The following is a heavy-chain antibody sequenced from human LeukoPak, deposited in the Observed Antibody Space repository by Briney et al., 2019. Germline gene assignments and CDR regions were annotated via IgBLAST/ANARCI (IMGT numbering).Heavy chain of an antibody. V-gene: IGHV6-1*01. Sequence: TLSLTCAISGDSVSSNSATWNWIRQSPSRGLEWLGRTYYRSKWYNDYAVSVKSRITINPDTSKNQFSLQLNSVTPEDTAVYYCARDGYDSSGYYYPNWFDPWGQGTLVTVSS. CDR1: GDSVSSNSAT. CDR2: TYYRSKWYN. J-gene: IGHJ5*02. D-gene: IGHD3-22*01. CDR3: ARDGYDSSGYYYPNWFDP.